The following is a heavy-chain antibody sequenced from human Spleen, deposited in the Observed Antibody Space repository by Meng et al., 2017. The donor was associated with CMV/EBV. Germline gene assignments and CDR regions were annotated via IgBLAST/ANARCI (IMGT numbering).Heavy chain of an antibody. CDR2: ISGRRGDT. CDR1: GYTFTRYG. Sequence: ASVKVSCKASGYTFTRYGITWVRQAPGQGLEWMGWISGRRGDTNFAQKFQDRLTMTTDTSTSTAYMELRSLKSDDTAVYYCARAGETDSSGYYDNWFDPWGQGTLVTVSS. D-gene: IGHD3-22*01. CDR3: ARAGETDSSGYYDNWFDP. V-gene: IGHV1-18*01. J-gene: IGHJ5*02.